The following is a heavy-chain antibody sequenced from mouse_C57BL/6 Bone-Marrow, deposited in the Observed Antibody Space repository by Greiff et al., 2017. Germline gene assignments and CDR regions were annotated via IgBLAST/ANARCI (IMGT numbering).Heavy chain of an antibody. CDR2: IDPENGDT. J-gene: IGHJ1*03. Sequence: EVQRVESGAELVRPGASVKLSCTASGFTFTDDYMHWVKQRPEQGLEWIGRIDPENGDTDYASKFKGKATITVDTSSNTAYLQLSSLTSEDSAVDYCTAYGDYWYFDVWGTGTTVTVSS. D-gene: IGHD2-13*01. CDR3: TAYGDYWYFDV. V-gene: IGHV14-4*01. CDR1: GFTFTDDY.